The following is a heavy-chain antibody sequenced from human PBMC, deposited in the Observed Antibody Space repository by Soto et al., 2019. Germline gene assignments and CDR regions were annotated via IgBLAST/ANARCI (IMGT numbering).Heavy chain of an antibody. J-gene: IGHJ4*02. V-gene: IGHV1-69*01. Sequence: QVQLVQSGPEVKKPGSSVKVSCKASGGTFSRHAISWVRQAPGQGLEWMGGIIPIFGTANHAQKFQGRVTIIADESTSTVYMELSSLRSEDTAMYYCARGWGYDSNDYYYAYWGQGTLVIVSS. CDR3: ARGWGYDSNDYYYAY. CDR2: IIPIFGTA. D-gene: IGHD3-22*01. CDR1: GGTFSRHA.